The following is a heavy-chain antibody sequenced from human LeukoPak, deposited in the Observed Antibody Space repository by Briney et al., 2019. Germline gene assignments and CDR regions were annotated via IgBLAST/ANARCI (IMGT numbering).Heavy chain of an antibody. D-gene: IGHD3-9*01. J-gene: IGHJ4*02. CDR3: AKTDQYDILTGYYYFDY. V-gene: IGHV3-23*01. Sequence: GGSLRLSCAASGFTFSSSAMSWVRQAPGKGLEWVSAISNNGGYTYYADSVKGRFTISRDNSKNTLYLQMNSLRAEDTAVYYCAKTDQYDILTGYYYFDYWGQGTLVTVSS. CDR2: ISNNGGYT. CDR1: GFTFSSSA.